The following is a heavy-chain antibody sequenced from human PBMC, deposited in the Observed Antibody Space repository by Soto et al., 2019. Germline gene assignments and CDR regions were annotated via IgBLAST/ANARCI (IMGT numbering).Heavy chain of an antibody. Sequence: SETRSLTCTVSGGSISSYYWSWSRQPPGKGLEWIGYIYYSGSTTYNPSLKSRVTISVDTSKNQFSLKLSSVPAADTAVYYCARRYSTRYYFDYWGQGPLVNVSS. V-gene: IGHV4-59*01. CDR1: GGSISSYY. CDR2: IYYSGST. D-gene: IGHD6-13*01. CDR3: ARRYSTRYYFDY. J-gene: IGHJ4*02.